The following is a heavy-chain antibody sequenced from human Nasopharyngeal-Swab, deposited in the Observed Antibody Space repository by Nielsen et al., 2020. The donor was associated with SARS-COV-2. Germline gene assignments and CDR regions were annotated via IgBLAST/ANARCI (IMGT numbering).Heavy chain of an antibody. D-gene: IGHD3-9*01. J-gene: IGHJ2*01. Sequence: GGSLRLSCAASGFTFSSYSMNWVRQAPGKGLEWVSSISSSSSYIYYADSVKGRFTISRDNSKNTLYLQMNSLRAEDTAVYYCARDRDYDILTGPHWYFDLWGRGTLVTVSS. CDR2: ISSSSSYI. CDR3: ARDRDYDILTGPHWYFDL. V-gene: IGHV3-21*01. CDR1: GFTFSSYS.